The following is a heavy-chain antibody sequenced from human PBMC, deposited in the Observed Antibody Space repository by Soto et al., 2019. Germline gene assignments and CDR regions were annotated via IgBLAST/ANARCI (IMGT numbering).Heavy chain of an antibody. CDR3: AKSSRRLAAAGTFDY. CDR2: ISGSGGST. Sequence: GSRRLSCAGSGFTFSSYAMSWVRQAPGKGLEWVSAISGSGGSTYYADSVKGRFTISRDNSKNTLYLQMNSLRAEDTAVYYCAKSSRRLAAAGTFDYWGQGTLVTVSS. D-gene: IGHD6-13*01. CDR1: GFTFSSYA. V-gene: IGHV3-23*01. J-gene: IGHJ4*02.